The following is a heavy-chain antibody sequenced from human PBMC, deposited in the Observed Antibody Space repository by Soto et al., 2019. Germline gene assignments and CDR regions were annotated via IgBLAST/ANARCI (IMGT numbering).Heavy chain of an antibody. V-gene: IGHV4-31*03. D-gene: IGHD3-10*01. CDR3: ARDRVRGSDWFDP. CDR2: IYYSGST. CDR1: GGSISSGGYY. Sequence: LSLTCTVSGGSISSGGYYWSWIRQHPGKGLEWIGYIYYSGSTYYNPSLKSRVTISVDTSKNQFSLKLSSVTAADTAVYYCARDRVRGSDWFDPWGQGTLVTVSS. J-gene: IGHJ5*02.